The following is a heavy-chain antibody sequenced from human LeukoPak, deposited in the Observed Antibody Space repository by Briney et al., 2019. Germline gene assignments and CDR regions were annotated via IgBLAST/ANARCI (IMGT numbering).Heavy chain of an antibody. CDR2: ISSSGSTI. D-gene: IGHD3-16*02. V-gene: IGHV3-48*04. Sequence: PGGSLRLSCAASGFTFSRYWMSWVRQAPGKGLEWVSYISSSGSTIYYADSVKGRFTISRDNAKNSLYLQMNSLRAEDTAVYYCAKEGGYGELSSYFDYWGQGTLVTVSS. CDR1: GFTFSRYW. CDR3: AKEGGYGELSSYFDY. J-gene: IGHJ4*02.